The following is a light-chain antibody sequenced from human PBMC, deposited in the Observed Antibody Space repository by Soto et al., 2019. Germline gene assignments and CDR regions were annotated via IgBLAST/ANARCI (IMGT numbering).Light chain of an antibody. CDR2: GAF. Sequence: DIQMTQSPSSLSASVGDRVTITCRASQGISTYLAWYQQKPGKAPNLLIYGAFTLQSGVPSRFSGSGSGTEFTLTISRLQPEDAATYCCQEYNSAPPWTFGQGTKVEIK. J-gene: IGKJ1*01. CDR3: QEYNSAPPWT. CDR1: QGISTY. V-gene: IGKV1-27*01.